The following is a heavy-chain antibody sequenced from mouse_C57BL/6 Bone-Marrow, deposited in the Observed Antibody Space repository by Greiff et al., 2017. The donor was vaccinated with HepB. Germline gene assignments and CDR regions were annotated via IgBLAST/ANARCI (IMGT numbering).Heavy chain of an antibody. V-gene: IGHV6-6*01. J-gene: IGHJ3*01. Sequence: EVKLLESGGGLVQPGGSMKLSCAASGFTFSDAWMDWVRQSPEKGLEWVAEIRNKANNHATYYAESVKGRFTISRDDSKSSVYLQMNSLRSEDTGIYYCLYGDYGNYAGFAYWGQGTLVTVSA. CDR2: IRNKANNHAT. CDR1: GFTFSDAW. D-gene: IGHD2-1*01. CDR3: LYGDYGNYAGFAY.